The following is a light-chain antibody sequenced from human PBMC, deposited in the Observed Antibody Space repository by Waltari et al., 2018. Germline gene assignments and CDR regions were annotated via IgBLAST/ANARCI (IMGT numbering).Light chain of an antibody. CDR3: MQATHWPWT. CDR2: KVS. J-gene: IGKJ1*01. CDR1: QSLVHSDGNIY. V-gene: IGKV2-30*02. Sequence: DAVMTHSPLSLPVTLGQPASISCRFSQSLVHSDGNIYLSWFQQRPGQSPSHLIYKVSTRGSGVPDRFSGSGSGTDFTLKISRVEAEDVAVYYCMQATHWPWTFGQGTKVDIK.